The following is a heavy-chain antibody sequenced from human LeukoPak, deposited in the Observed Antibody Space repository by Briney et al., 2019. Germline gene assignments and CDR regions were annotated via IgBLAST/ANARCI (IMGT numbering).Heavy chain of an antibody. CDR2: INPTGGST. CDR1: GYTFPSYF. CDR3: ARTAARRFDY. J-gene: IGHJ4*02. D-gene: IGHD6-6*01. Sequence: ASVKVSCKASGYTFPSYFMHWVRQAPGQGLEWMGIINPTGGSTTYAQKFQGRVTMTRDTSTSTVYMELSSLRSDDTAVYYCARTAARRFDYWGQGTLITVSS. V-gene: IGHV1-46*01.